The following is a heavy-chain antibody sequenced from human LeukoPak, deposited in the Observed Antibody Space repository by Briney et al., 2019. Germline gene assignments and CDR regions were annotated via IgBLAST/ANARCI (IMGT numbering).Heavy chain of an antibody. V-gene: IGHV4-39*07. J-gene: IGHJ4*02. CDR3: ARDQYYDVSTYYEIDY. D-gene: IGHD3-22*01. Sequence: SETLSLTCTVSGASISSSSYYWAWIRQPPGKGLEWIGSASYSGNTYYNPSLKSRVTISVDTSKNQFSLKMSSVTAADTAVYYCARDQYYDVSTYYEIDYWGQGTLVTVSS. CDR2: ASYSGNT. CDR1: GASISSSSYY.